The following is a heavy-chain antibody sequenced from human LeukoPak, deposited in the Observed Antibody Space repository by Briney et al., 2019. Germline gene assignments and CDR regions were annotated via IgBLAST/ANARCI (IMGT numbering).Heavy chain of an antibody. J-gene: IGHJ6*02. D-gene: IGHD4-17*01. CDR3: AREMDDYGIYHGMDV. CDR2: INAGNGNT. V-gene: IGHV1-3*01. Sequence: GASVKVSCKASGYTFTSYAMHWVRQAPGQRLEWMGWINAGNGNTKYSQKFQGRVTITRDTSASTAYMELSSLRSEDTAVYYCAREMDDYGIYHGMDVWGQGTAVTVSS. CDR1: GYTFTSYA.